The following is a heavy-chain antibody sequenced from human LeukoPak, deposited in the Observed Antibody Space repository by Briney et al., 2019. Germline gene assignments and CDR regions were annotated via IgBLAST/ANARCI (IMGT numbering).Heavy chain of an antibody. CDR3: ARGDFWSGYDFDY. CDR2: IYHSGST. J-gene: IGHJ4*02. CDR1: GGSISSGGYS. V-gene: IGHV4-30-2*01. D-gene: IGHD3-3*01. Sequence: SETLSLTCADSGGSISSGGYSWSWIRQPPGKGLEWIGYIYHSGSTYYNPSLKSRVTISVDRSKNQFSLKLSSVTAADTAVYYCARGDFWSGYDFDYWGQGTLVTVSS.